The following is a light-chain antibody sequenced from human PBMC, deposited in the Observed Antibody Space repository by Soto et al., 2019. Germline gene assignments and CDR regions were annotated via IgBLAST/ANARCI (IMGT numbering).Light chain of an antibody. CDR3: QQYGSSAPIT. V-gene: IGKV3-20*01. Sequence: VLTQSPVTLSLSPGERATLSCRASQSFRGLLAWYQQKPGQAPRLLIYGASIRATGIPDRFSGSGSETDFTLTISRLEPEDFALYYCQQYGSSAPITFGQGTRLEIK. CDR2: GAS. J-gene: IGKJ5*01. CDR1: QSFRGL.